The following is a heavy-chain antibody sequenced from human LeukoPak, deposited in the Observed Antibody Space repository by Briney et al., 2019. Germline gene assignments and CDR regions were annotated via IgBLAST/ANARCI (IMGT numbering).Heavy chain of an antibody. D-gene: IGHD3-9*01. CDR1: GGSFSGYY. CDR3: ARVRRGDYDILTGYYEPFDY. J-gene: IGHJ4*02. Sequence: KSSVTLSLTCAVYGGSFSGYYWSWIRQPPGKGLEWIGEINHSGSTNYNPSLKSRVTISVDKSKNQFSLKLSSVTAAVTAVYYCARVRRGDYDILTGYYEPFDYWGQGTLVTVSS. V-gene: IGHV4-34*01. CDR2: INHSGST.